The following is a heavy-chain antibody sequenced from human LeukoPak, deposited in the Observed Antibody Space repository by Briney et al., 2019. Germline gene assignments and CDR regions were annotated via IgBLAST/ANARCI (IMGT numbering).Heavy chain of an antibody. V-gene: IGHV3-48*03. J-gene: IGHJ3*02. CDR2: ISNSDSTI. Sequence: RGSLRLSCAASGFTFSSYEMNWVRQAPGRGLEWVSYISNSDSTIYYADSVKGRFTISRDNAKNSLYLQMNSLGAEDTAVYYCARERGGFCSSTTCSRAFDIWGQGTMVTVSS. CDR1: GFTFSSYE. CDR3: ARERGGFCSSTTCSRAFDI. D-gene: IGHD2-2*03.